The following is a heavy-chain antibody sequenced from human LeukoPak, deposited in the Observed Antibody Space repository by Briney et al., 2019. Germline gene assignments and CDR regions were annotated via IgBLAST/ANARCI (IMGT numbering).Heavy chain of an antibody. J-gene: IGHJ4*02. Sequence: PGGSLRLSCAASGFTFSTYWMSWVRQAPGKGLEWVANIKQDGSEKYYLDSVKGRFNISRDNAKNSLYLQMNSLRAEDTAVYFCTREAAAGIDYWGQGTLVTVSS. CDR2: IKQDGSEK. CDR3: TREAAAGIDY. V-gene: IGHV3-7*01. D-gene: IGHD6-13*01. CDR1: GFTFSTYW.